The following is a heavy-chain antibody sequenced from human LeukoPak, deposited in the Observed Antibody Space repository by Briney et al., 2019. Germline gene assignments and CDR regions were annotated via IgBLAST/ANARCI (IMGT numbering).Heavy chain of an antibody. J-gene: IGHJ4*02. CDR2: ISYDRSNK. CDR1: GFTFSSNA. CDR3: TRGRYYFDS. Sequence: GGSLRLSCAASGFTFSSNAMHWVRQAPGKGLEWVAVISYDRSNKYYADSVKGRFTISRDNAKNTLYLQMNSLRAEDTAVYYCTRGRYYFDSWGQGTLVTVSS. V-gene: IGHV3-30-3*01.